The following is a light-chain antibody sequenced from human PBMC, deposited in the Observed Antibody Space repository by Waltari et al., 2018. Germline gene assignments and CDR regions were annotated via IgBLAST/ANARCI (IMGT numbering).Light chain of an antibody. V-gene: IGKV1-12*01. CDR3: QQTDSFPLT. Sequence: DIQMTQSPSSVSASVGDRVTISCRASQDVSTWLALYQQKPGKAPNLLIYGASSLQSGVPSRFSGSGSGTEFTLTINGLQPEDFATYYCQQTDSFPLTFGGGTKVEIK. J-gene: IGKJ4*01. CDR1: QDVSTW. CDR2: GAS.